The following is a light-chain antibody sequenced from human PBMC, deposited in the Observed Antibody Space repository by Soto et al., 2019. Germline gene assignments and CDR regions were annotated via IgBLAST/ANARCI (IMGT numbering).Light chain of an antibody. CDR2: GAS. V-gene: IGKV3-20*01. J-gene: IGKJ1*01. CDR1: QSVSRY. CDR3: QQYGSSGT. Sequence: EIVMTQSPATLSVSPGERATLSCRASQSVSRYLAWYQQKPGQAPRLLIYGASNRATGIPDRLSGSGSGTDFTLTISRKEPEDFAVYYCQQYGSSGTFGQGTKVDI.